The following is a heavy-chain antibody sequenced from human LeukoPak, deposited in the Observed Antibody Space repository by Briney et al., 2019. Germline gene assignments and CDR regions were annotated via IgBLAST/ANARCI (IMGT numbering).Heavy chain of an antibody. CDR2: ISSHNGKT. Sequence: ASVKVSCKASGYTFTGYYMHWVRQAPGQGLEWMGWISSHNGKTIYAQRLQGRVTMTTDTSTSTAYMELRSLRSDDTAVYYCARDRGRGIATADYYFDYWGQGTLVTVSS. CDR1: GYTFTGYY. V-gene: IGHV1-18*04. D-gene: IGHD6-13*01. CDR3: ARDRGRGIATADYYFDY. J-gene: IGHJ4*02.